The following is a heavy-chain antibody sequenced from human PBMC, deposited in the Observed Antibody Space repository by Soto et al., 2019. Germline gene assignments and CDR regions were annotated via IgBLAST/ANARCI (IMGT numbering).Heavy chain of an antibody. CDR3: VGGQYYFDY. CDR1: GFPFTSYG. CDR2: ISYDGSDK. D-gene: IGHD3-10*01. J-gene: IGHJ4*02. Sequence: QVQLVESGGGVVQPGRSLRLSCAASGFPFTSYGMHWVREGPDKGLEWVAIISYDGSDKYYADSVKGRFTISRANSKNTLDLQMNSLSAEDTALYYCVGGQYYFDYRGQGTLVIVSS. V-gene: IGHV3-30*03.